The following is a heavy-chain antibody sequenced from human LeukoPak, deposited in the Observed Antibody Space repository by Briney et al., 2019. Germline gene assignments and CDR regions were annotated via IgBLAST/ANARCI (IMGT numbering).Heavy chain of an antibody. V-gene: IGHV3-11*04. CDR3: ARFPCGGDCSRDVAFDI. D-gene: IGHD2-21*02. CDR2: ISSSGSTI. Sequence: GGSLRLSCAASGFTLSDYYMSWIRQALGEGLEWVSYISSSGSTIYYADSVKGRFTISRDNAKNSLYLQMNSLGAEDTAVYYCARFPCGGDCSRDVAFDIWGQGTMVTVSS. J-gene: IGHJ3*02. CDR1: GFTLSDYY.